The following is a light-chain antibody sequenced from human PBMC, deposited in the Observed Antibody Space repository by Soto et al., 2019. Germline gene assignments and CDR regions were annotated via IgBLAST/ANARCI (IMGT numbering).Light chain of an antibody. CDR1: QDIDNY. V-gene: IGKV1-33*01. J-gene: IGKJ4*01. Sequence: IQMNQSPSSLSASVGDRVTITCQASQDIDNYLNWYQQKPGQAPNLLIYDASNLEPGVPSRFSGSGSGTDFTFTISSLQPEDIATFYCQQYDRLPITFGGGTKVEI. CDR3: QQYDRLPIT. CDR2: DAS.